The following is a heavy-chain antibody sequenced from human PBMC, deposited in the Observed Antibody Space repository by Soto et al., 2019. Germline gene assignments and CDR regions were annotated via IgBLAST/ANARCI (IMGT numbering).Heavy chain of an antibody. Sequence: QVQLVESGGGVVQPGRSLRLSCAASGFTFSSYGMHWVRQAPGKGLEWVAVISYDGSNKYYADSVKGRFTIFRDNSKNTLYLQMNSLRAEDTAVYYCAKEMLGYCSGGSCYGIDYWGQGTLVTVSS. CDR1: GFTFSSYG. CDR2: ISYDGSNK. D-gene: IGHD2-15*01. V-gene: IGHV3-30*18. CDR3: AKEMLGYCSGGSCYGIDY. J-gene: IGHJ4*02.